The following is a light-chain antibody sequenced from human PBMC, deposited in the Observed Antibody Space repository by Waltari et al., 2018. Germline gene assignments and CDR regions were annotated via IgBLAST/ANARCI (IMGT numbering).Light chain of an antibody. J-gene: IGLJ3*02. V-gene: IGLV8-61*01. Sequence: QTVVTQEPSLSVSPGGTVTLTCALISGSISSTSYATWYQQTPGQAPRTLVYKGNSRSSGVPDRFSGSILGNKAALTITGAQADDDSDYYCSLYMGSGIWVFGGGTKLTVL. CDR1: SGSISSTSY. CDR3: SLYMGSGIWV. CDR2: KGN.